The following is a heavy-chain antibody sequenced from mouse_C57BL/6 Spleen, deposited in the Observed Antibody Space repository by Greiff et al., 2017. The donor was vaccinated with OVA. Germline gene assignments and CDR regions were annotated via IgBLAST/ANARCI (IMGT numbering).Heavy chain of an antibody. CDR1: GYTFTDYY. Sequence: EVQLQQSGPELVKPGASVKMSCKASGYTFTDYYMNWVKQSHGKSLEWIGDINPNNGGTSYNQKFKGKATLTVDKSSSTAYMELRSLTSEDSAVYYCASYGSDYWGQGTTLTVSS. J-gene: IGHJ2*01. V-gene: IGHV1-26*01. CDR2: INPNNGGT. D-gene: IGHD1-1*01. CDR3: ASYGSDY.